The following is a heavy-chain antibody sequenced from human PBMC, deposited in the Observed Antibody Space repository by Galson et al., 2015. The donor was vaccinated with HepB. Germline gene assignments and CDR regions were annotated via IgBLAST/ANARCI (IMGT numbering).Heavy chain of an antibody. J-gene: IGHJ4*02. Sequence: SVKVSCKASGYTFTTYYVHWVRQAPGQGLEWMGTINPSDGSISHTQKFQGRITMTRDTSTSTLYMELSSLSSEDTAVYYCARNINWGSDYWGQGTLVTVSS. CDR1: GYTFTTYY. V-gene: IGHV1-46*01. D-gene: IGHD7-27*01. CDR2: INPSDGSI. CDR3: ARNINWGSDY.